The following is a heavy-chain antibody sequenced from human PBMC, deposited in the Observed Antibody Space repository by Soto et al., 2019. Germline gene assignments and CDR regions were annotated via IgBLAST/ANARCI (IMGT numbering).Heavy chain of an antibody. Sequence: ESLKISCKGSGFTFTSYWIAWVRQMPGKGLEWMGIIYPGDSDSSYSPSFQGQVTISADKSINTAYLHWSSLKASDTAIYYCAKHEVYCSTTTCSNFAYWVQGTMVTVSS. CDR3: AKHEVYCSTTTCSNFAY. V-gene: IGHV5-51*01. J-gene: IGHJ4*02. CDR2: IYPGDSDS. D-gene: IGHD2-2*01. CDR1: GFTFTSYW.